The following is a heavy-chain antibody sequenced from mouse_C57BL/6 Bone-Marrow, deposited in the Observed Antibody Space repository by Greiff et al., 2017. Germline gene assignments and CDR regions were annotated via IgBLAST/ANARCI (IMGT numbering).Heavy chain of an antibody. J-gene: IGHJ2*01. D-gene: IGHD2-1*01. CDR2: INYDGSST. Sequence: EVKVVESEGGLVQPGSSMKLSCTASGFTFSDYYMAWVRQVPEKGLEWVANINYDGSSTYYLDSLKSRFIISRDNAKNILYLQMSSLKSEDTATYYCARENYGNYVDYWGQGTTLTVSS. CDR3: ARENYGNYVDY. CDR1: GFTFSDYY. V-gene: IGHV5-16*01.